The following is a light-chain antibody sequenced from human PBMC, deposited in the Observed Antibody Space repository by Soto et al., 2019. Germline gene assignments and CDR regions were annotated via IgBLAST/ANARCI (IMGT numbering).Light chain of an antibody. CDR2: ATY. CDR1: QGINNY. Sequence: DIQMTQSPSSLSASVGDRVTITCRASQGINNYVAWFQQKPGRAPKSLIYATYNLQSGVPSKFSASGSGTEFTLIISSLQPEDFATYYCQQYDTFPRTFGQGTKVEI. J-gene: IGKJ1*01. V-gene: IGKV1-16*02. CDR3: QQYDTFPRT.